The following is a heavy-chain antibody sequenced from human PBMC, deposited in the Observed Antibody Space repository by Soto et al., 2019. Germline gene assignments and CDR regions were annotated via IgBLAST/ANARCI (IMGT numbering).Heavy chain of an antibody. V-gene: IGHV4-31*03. D-gene: IGHD3-22*01. Sequence: SETLSLTCTVSGGSISSGGYYWSWIRQHPGKGLEWIGYIYYSGSTYYNPSLKSRVTISVDTSKNQFSLKLSSVAAADTAVYYCARFLQNPGYYDSSGYYYDFDYWGQGTLVTVSS. J-gene: IGHJ4*02. CDR2: IYYSGST. CDR1: GGSISSGGYY. CDR3: ARFLQNPGYYDSSGYYYDFDY.